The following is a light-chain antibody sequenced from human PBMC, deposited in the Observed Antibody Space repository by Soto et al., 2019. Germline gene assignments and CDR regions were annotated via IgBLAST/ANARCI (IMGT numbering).Light chain of an antibody. CDR1: SSDVGAYNN. CDR3: CSYAGSYNYV. V-gene: IGLV2-11*01. J-gene: IGLJ1*01. CDR2: DVS. Sequence: QSALTQPRSVSGSPGQSVTISCTGTSSDVGAYNNVSWYQQHPVKAPKVMIYDVSKRPSGVPDRFSGSKSGTTASLTISGLQADDEADYYCCSYAGSYNYVFGSGTKLTVL.